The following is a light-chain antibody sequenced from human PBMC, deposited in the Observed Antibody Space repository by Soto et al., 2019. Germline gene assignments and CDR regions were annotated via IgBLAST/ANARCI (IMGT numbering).Light chain of an antibody. V-gene: IGLV4-60*02. CDR1: SGHSSYI. CDR2: VEGSGSY. Sequence: QLVLTQSSSASASLGSSVKLTCTLRSGHSSYIIAWHQQQAGKAPRYLMKVEGSGSYNKGSGVPDRFSGSSSGADRYLTISNLQFEDVADYYCETWDSNTRVFGGGTKLTVL. J-gene: IGLJ3*02. CDR3: ETWDSNTRV.